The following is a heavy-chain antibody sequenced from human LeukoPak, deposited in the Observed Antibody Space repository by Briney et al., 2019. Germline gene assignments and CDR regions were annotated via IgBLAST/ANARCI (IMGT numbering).Heavy chain of an antibody. Sequence: PGGSLRLSXAASGFTFSSYAMSWVSQAPGKGLEWVSAISGSGGSTYYADSVKGRFTISRDNSKKTLYLQMNSLRAEDTAVYYYAKGLGNDPVGFDYWGQGTLVTVSS. CDR2: ISGSGGST. CDR3: AKGLGNDPVGFDY. D-gene: IGHD6-19*01. CDR1: GFTFSSYA. J-gene: IGHJ4*02. V-gene: IGHV3-23*01.